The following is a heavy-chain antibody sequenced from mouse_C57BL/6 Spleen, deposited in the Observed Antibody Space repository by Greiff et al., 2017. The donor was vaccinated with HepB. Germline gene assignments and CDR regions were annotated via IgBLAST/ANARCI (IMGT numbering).Heavy chain of an antibody. V-gene: IGHV1-64*01. CDR1: GYTFTSYW. J-gene: IGHJ4*01. Sequence: QVQLQQPGAELVKPGASVKLSCKASGYTFTSYWMHWVKQRPGQGLEWIGMIHPNSGSTNYNEKFKSKATLTVDKSSSTAYMQLSSLTSEDSAVYYCARERDYYGSGDYYAIDYWGQGTSVTVSS. D-gene: IGHD1-1*01. CDR2: IHPNSGST. CDR3: ARERDYYGSGDYYAIDY.